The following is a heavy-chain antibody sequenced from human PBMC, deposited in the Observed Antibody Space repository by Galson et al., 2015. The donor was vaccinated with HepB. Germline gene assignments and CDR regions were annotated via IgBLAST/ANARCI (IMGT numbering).Heavy chain of an antibody. Sequence: TLSLTCTVSGGSISSGGYYWSWIRQHPGKGLEWIGYIYYSGSTYYNPSLKSRVTISVDTSKNQFSLKLSSVTAADTAVYYCARDGQREWLSNYYYYGMDVWGQGTTVTVSS. CDR3: ARDGQREWLSNYYYYGMDV. CDR2: IYYSGST. D-gene: IGHD3-3*01. CDR1: GGSISSGGYY. J-gene: IGHJ6*02. V-gene: IGHV4-31*03.